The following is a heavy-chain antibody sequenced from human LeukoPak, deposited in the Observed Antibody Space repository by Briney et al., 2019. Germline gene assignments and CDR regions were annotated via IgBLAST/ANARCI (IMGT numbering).Heavy chain of an antibody. J-gene: IGHJ4*02. CDR1: GGSFSGYY. Sequence: SETLSLTCAVYGGSFSGYYWSWIRQPPGKGLEWIGEINHSGSTNYNPSLKSRVTISVDTSKKQFSLRLSSVTAADTAVYYCARLRYDYWSGYHRTFDSWGQGTLVTVSS. CDR2: INHSGST. V-gene: IGHV4-34*01. D-gene: IGHD3-3*01. CDR3: ARLRYDYWSGYHRTFDS.